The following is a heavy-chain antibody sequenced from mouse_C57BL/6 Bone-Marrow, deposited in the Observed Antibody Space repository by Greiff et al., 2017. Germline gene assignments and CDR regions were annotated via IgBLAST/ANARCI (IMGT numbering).Heavy chain of an antibody. J-gene: IGHJ4*01. CDR1: GFTFSDFY. CDR2: SRNKANDYTT. D-gene: IGHD3-3*01. V-gene: IGHV7-1*01. CDR3: ARDAPLGAMDY. Sequence: EVQLVESGGGLVQSGRSLRLSCATSGFTFSDFYMEWVRQAPGKGLEWIAASRNKANDYTTEYSASVKGRFIVSRDTSQSILYLQMNALRAEDTAIYYCARDAPLGAMDYWGQGTSVTVSS.